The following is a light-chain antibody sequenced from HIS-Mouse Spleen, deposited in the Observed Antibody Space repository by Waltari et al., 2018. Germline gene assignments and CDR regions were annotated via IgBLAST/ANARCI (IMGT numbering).Light chain of an antibody. CDR3: SSYTSSSFNVV. J-gene: IGLJ2*01. CDR1: STDVGGYYD. V-gene: IGLV2-14*03. Sequence: QSALTQPASVSGSPGPSIPTSCTGTSTDVGGYYDVSLYQQQPGKAPKLMIYDVSNRPSGVSNRFSGSQSGNTASLTISGLQAEDEADYYCSSYTSSSFNVVFGGGTKLTVL. CDR2: DVS.